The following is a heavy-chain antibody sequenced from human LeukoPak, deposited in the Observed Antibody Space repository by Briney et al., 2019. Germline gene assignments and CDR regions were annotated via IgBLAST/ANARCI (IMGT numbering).Heavy chain of an antibody. J-gene: IGHJ4*02. D-gene: IGHD6-13*01. CDR1: GGSISSSNW. Sequence: SETLSLTCAVSGGSISSSNWWSWVRQPPGKGLEWIGEIYHSGSTNYNPSPKSRVTISVDTSKSHFSLKLTSVTAADTAVYYCARSAIAAAGTAFDYWGQGTLVTVSS. CDR2: IYHSGST. CDR3: ARSAIAAAGTAFDY. V-gene: IGHV4-4*02.